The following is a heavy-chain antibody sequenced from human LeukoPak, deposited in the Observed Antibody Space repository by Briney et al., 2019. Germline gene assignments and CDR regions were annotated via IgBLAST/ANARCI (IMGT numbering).Heavy chain of an antibody. CDR2: TYYRSKWYN. D-gene: IGHD6-13*01. CDR1: GDSVSSNSAA. Sequence: SQTLSLTCAISGDSVSSNSAAWNWIRQSPSRGLEWLGRTYYRSKWYNDYAVSVKSRITINPDTSKNQFSLQLNSVTPEDTAVYYCARGRELRQQLAKNYYYYYYMDVWGKGTTVTVSS. CDR3: ARGRELRQQLAKNYYYYYYMDV. J-gene: IGHJ6*03. V-gene: IGHV6-1*01.